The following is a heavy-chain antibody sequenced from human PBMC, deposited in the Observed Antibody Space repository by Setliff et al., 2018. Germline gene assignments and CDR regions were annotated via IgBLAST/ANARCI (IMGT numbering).Heavy chain of an antibody. Sequence: ASVKVSCKASGYTFTGSYIHWVRQAPGQGLEWMGWINPNTGGTNYAQKFQGRVTMTRDTPISTAYMELSRLRSDDTAVYYCASLGNSDWYHPLGFWGQGTLVTVSS. V-gene: IGHV1-2*02. CDR1: GYTFTGSY. J-gene: IGHJ4*02. CDR2: INPNTGGT. D-gene: IGHD6-19*01. CDR3: ASLGNSDWYHPLGF.